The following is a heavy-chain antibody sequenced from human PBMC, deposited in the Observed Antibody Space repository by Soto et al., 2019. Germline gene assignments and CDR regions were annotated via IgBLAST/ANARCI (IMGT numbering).Heavy chain of an antibody. CDR1: GFTFSSYW. J-gene: IGHJ6*02. Sequence: EVQLVESGGGVVQPGGSLRLSCAASGFTFSSYWMSWVRQAPGKGLEWVVNIKQDVSEKYYVDSVKGRFTISRDNAMNSLYLQMNSLRAEDTAVYYCARPTGRHYYYGMDVWGQGTTVTVAS. CDR2: IKQDVSEK. D-gene: IGHD1-1*01. CDR3: ARPTGRHYYYGMDV. V-gene: IGHV3-7*03.